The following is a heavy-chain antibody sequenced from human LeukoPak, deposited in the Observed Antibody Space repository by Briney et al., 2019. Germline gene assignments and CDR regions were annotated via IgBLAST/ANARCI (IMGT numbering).Heavy chain of an antibody. CDR2: ISGYNGNT. CDR3: ARAVVVVPAAIGDNWFDP. CDR1: GYTFTSYG. J-gene: IGHJ5*02. D-gene: IGHD2-2*02. V-gene: IGHV1-18*01. Sequence: GASVKVSCKASGYTFTSYGISWVRQAPGQGLEWMGWISGYNGNTNYAQKFQGRVTITADASTSTAYMELSSLRSEDTAVYYCARAVVVVPAAIGDNWFDPWGQGTLVTVSS.